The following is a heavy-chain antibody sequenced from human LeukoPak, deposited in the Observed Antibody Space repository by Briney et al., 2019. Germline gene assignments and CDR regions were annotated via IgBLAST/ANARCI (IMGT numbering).Heavy chain of an antibody. CDR1: GFTFSSYA. V-gene: IGHV3-23*01. J-gene: IGHJ4*02. D-gene: IGHD3-3*01. CDR3: AKVPNYDFWSGYSHYFDY. Sequence: PGGSLRLSCAASGFTFSSYAMSWVRQAPRKGLEWVSAISGSGGSTYYADSVKGRFTISRDNSKNTLYLQMNSLRAEDTAVYYCAKVPNYDFWSGYSHYFDYWGQGTLVTVSS. CDR2: ISGSGGST.